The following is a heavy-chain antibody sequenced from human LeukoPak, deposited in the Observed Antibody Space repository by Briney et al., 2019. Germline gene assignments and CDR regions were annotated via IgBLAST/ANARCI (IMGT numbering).Heavy chain of an antibody. J-gene: IGHJ4*02. CDR2: MYYRGTT. Sequence: NPSETLPLTCSVSGGSISSNSYHWGWFRQSPGKGLEWIGSMYYRGTTYENSSLKSRLTLSIDTSNNQFSLKLTSVTAADTAAYFCAREYSRSVVAGSRPDLWGQGLLVTVSS. CDR3: AREYSRSVVAGSRPDL. D-gene: IGHD2-21*01. CDR1: GGSISSNSYH. V-gene: IGHV4-39*02.